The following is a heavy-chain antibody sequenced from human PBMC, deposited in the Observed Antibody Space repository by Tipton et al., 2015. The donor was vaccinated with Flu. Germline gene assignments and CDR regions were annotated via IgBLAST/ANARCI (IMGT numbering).Heavy chain of an antibody. J-gene: IGHJ5*02. CDR2: INQNGSEK. Sequence: SLRLSCAASGFPFSNFWMHWVRQTPGKGLEWVAHINQNGSEKGYVDSVKGRITISRDNAKNSLYLQMNSLRAEDTAVYYCARFAGGPWGQGDVVTVSS. CDR3: ARFAGGP. V-gene: IGHV3-7*03. CDR1: GFPFSNFW. D-gene: IGHD3-16*01.